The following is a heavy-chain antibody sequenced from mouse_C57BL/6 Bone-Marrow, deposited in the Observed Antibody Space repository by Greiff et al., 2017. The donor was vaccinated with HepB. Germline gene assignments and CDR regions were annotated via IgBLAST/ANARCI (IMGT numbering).Heavy chain of an antibody. CDR1: GFSLTSYG. D-gene: IGHD2-3*01. V-gene: IGHV2-5*01. CDR3: AKNYGYYPYYAMDY. Sequence: VHLVESGPGLVQPSQSLSITCTVSGFSLTSYGVHWVRQSPGKGLEWLGVIWRGGSTDYNAAFMSRLSITKDNSKSQVFFKMNSLQADDTSIYYCAKNYGYYPYYAMDYWGQGTSVTVSS. CDR2: IWRGGST. J-gene: IGHJ4*01.